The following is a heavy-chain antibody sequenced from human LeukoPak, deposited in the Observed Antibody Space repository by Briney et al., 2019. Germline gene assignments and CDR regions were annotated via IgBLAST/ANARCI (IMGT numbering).Heavy chain of an antibody. CDR3: PRLYGQQRWLQFGHYFDY. CDR1: GYSFTSYW. Sequence: GESLKISCKGSGYSFTSYWIGWVRQMPGKGLEWMGIIYPGDSDTRYSPSFQGQVTISADKSISTAYLQWSSLKASDTAMYYCPRLYGQQRWLQFGHYFDYWRQGTLVTVSS. CDR2: IYPGDSDT. D-gene: IGHD5-24*01. J-gene: IGHJ4*02. V-gene: IGHV5-51*01.